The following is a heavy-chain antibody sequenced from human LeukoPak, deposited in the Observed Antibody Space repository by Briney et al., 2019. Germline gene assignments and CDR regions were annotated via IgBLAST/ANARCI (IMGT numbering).Heavy chain of an antibody. J-gene: IGHJ4*02. CDR3: AKAQIEMATIPYFDY. CDR1: GFTFSSYA. V-gene: IGHV3-23*01. D-gene: IGHD5-24*01. CDR2: ISGSGGST. Sequence: PGGSLRLSCAASGFTFSSYAMSWVRQAPGKGLEWVSAISGSGGSTYYADSVNGRFTISRDNSKNTLYLQMNSLRAEDTAVYYCAKAQIEMATIPYFDYWGQGTLVTVSS.